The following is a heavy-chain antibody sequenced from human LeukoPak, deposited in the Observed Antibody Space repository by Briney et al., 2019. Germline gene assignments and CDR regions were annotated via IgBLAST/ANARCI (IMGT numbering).Heavy chain of an antibody. CDR2: IYSGGST. V-gene: IGHV3-66*02. CDR3: ARKTSSFSPLDY. CDR1: GFTVSNNY. J-gene: IGHJ4*02. Sequence: GGSLRLSCAASGFTVSNNYMSWVRQAPGKGLEWVSVIYSGGSTYYADSVKGRFTISRDNSRNTLNLQMNGLRAEDTAVYYCARKTSSFSPLDYWGQGTLVTVSS. D-gene: IGHD3-3*02.